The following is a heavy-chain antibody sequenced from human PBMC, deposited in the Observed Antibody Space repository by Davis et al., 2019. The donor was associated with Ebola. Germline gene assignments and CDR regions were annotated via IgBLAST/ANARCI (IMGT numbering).Heavy chain of an antibody. CDR1: GFTVSSNY. Sequence: ESLKISCAASGFTVSSNYMSWVRQAPGKGLEWVSVIYSGGSTYYADSVKGSLTISRDNSKNTLYLQMNSRRAEDTAVYYCERDAQWSLIVYAHDAFDIWGQGTMVTVSS. J-gene: IGHJ3*02. V-gene: IGHV3-66*01. CDR3: ERDAQWSLIVYAHDAFDI. CDR2: IYSGGST. D-gene: IGHD2-8*01.